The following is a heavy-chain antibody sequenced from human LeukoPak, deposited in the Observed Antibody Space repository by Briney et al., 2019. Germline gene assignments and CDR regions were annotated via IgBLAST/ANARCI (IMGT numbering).Heavy chain of an antibody. Sequence: SQTLSLTCTVSGGSISSSTYYWGWIRQPPGKGLEWIGTIYYSGTTYSNPSLKSRVTIFVDTSKNQFSLKLSSVTAADTAVYYCARTTYDPSPVAGTEFDYWGQGTLVTVSS. CDR3: ARTTYDPSPVAGTEFDY. J-gene: IGHJ4*02. D-gene: IGHD6-19*01. CDR2: IYYSGTT. CDR1: GGSISSSTYY. V-gene: IGHV4-39*07.